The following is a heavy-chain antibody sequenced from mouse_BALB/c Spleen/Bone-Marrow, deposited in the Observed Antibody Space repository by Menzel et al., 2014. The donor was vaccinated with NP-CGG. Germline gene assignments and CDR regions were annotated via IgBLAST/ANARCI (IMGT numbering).Heavy chain of an antibody. CDR1: GYTFTSYW. CDR2: INPSTGYT. V-gene: IGHV1-7*01. Sequence: QVQLQQSGAELAKPGASVKMSCKASGYTFTSYWMHWVKQRPGQGLEWIGYINPSTGYTEYNQKFKDKATLTADKSSSTDYMQLSSLTSEDSAVYYCASNWDVDWGQGTTLTVSS. J-gene: IGHJ2*01. CDR3: ASNWDVD. D-gene: IGHD4-1*01.